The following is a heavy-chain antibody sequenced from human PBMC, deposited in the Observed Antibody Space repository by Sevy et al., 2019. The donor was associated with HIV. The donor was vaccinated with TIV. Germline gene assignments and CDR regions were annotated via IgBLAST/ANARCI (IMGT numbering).Heavy chain of an antibody. D-gene: IGHD6-6*01. CDR3: ARGEAARPY. CDR1: GFTFSDYW. V-gene: IGHV3-7*01. Sequence: GGSLRFSCAASGFTFSDYWMSWVRQTPGKGLKWVANIKPDGSEKYYVDSVKGRFTISRDNTKNSLYLQMNSLRAEDTAVYYCARGEAARPYWGQGALVTVSS. CDR2: IKPDGSEK. J-gene: IGHJ4*02.